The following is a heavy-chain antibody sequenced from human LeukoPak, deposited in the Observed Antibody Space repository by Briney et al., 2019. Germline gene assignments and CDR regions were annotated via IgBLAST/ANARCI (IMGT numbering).Heavy chain of an antibody. CDR2: ISYDGSNK. V-gene: IGHV3-30-3*01. Sequence: AGSLRLSCAASGFTFSSYAMHWVRQAPGKGLEWVAVISYDGSNKYYADSVKGRFTISRDNPKHTLYLQMNSLRAEDTAVYYCARDYRGLWFGELLYPGEFDYWGQGTLVTVSS. CDR1: GFTFSSYA. J-gene: IGHJ4*02. CDR3: ARDYRGLWFGELLYPGEFDY. D-gene: IGHD3-10*01.